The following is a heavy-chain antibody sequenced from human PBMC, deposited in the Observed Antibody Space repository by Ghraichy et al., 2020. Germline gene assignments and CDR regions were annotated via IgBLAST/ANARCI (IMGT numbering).Heavy chain of an antibody. CDR1: GGSISSSSYY. V-gene: IGHV4-39*01. D-gene: IGHD3-3*01. J-gene: IGHJ2*01. CDR2: IYYSGST. CDR3: ARRDFGAAPGYFDL. Sequence: ESLNISCTVSGGSISSSSYYWGWIRQPPGKGLEWIGSIYYSGSTYYNPSLKSRVTISVDTSKNQFSLKLSSVTAADTAVYYCARRDFGAAPGYFDLWGRGTLVTVSS.